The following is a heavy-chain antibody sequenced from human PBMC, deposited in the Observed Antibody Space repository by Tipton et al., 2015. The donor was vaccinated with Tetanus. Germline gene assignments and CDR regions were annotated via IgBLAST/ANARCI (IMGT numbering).Heavy chain of an antibody. CDR2: ISSSSSYI. D-gene: IGHD3-22*01. Sequence: QLVQSGAEVRKPGASVKVSCKASGYSFTTYGLNWVRQAPGKGLEWVSSISSSSSYIYYADSVKGRFTISRDNAKNSLYLQMNSLRAEDTAVYYCARDLRNYYDSSGYSDYWGQGTLVTVSS. J-gene: IGHJ4*02. CDR1: GYSFTTYG. V-gene: IGHV3-21*01. CDR3: ARDLRNYYDSSGYSDY.